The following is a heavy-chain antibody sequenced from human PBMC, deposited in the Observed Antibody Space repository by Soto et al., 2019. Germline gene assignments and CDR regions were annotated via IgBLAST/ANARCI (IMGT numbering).Heavy chain of an antibody. Sequence: QVQLVESGGGVVQPGRSLRLSCAASGFTFSSYAMHWVRQAPGKGLEWVAVISYDGSNKYYADSVKGRFTISRDNSKNPLYLQMNSLRAEDTAVYYCARAVAGNYYYGMDVWGQGTTVTVSS. CDR3: ARAVAGNYYYGMDV. CDR2: ISYDGSNK. D-gene: IGHD6-19*01. CDR1: GFTFSSYA. V-gene: IGHV3-30-3*01. J-gene: IGHJ6*02.